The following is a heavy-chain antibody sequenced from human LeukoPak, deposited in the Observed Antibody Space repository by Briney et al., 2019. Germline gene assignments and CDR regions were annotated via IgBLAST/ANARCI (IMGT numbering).Heavy chain of an antibody. CDR2: INHSGST. CDR1: GGSFSGYY. J-gene: IGHJ4*02. Sequence: PSETLSLNCAVYGGSFSGYYWSWIRQPPGKGLEWIGEINHSGSTNYNPSLKSRVTISVDTSKNQFSLKLSSVTAADTAVYYCAGGRRLLWFGELLDYWGQGTLVTVSS. CDR3: AGGRRLLWFGELLDY. V-gene: IGHV4-34*01. D-gene: IGHD3-10*01.